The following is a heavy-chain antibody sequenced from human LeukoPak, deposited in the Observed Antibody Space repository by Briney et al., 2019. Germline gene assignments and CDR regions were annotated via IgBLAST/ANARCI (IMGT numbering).Heavy chain of an antibody. CDR1: GGTFGAFG. CDR3: ARDAPPPVWTMARGVRNFDI. CDR2: ISAYNGNT. Sequence: ASVKVSCKASGGTFGAFGINWVRQAPGQGLEWMGGISAYNGNTNYAQKLQGRVTMTTDTSTSTAYMELRSLRSDDTAVYYCARDAPPPVWTMARGVRNFDIWGQGTMVTVSS. V-gene: IGHV1-18*01. D-gene: IGHD3-10*01. J-gene: IGHJ3*02.